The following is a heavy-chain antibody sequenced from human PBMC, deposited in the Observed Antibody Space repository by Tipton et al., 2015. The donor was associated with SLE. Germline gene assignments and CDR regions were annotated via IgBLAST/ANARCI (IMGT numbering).Heavy chain of an antibody. D-gene: IGHD3-3*01. CDR1: GGSISSSSYY. J-gene: IGHJ5*02. V-gene: IGHV4-61*01. Sequence: TLSLTCTVSGGSISSSSYYWSWFRQSPGKGLEWIGFVYDSGTTKYNPSLKSRLTISVDRSKNQFSLKLNSPTAADTAIYYCAKGARWFDDFWSGYPLGNYFDPWGQGILVTVSS. CDR2: VYDSGTT. CDR3: AKGARWFDDFWSGYPLGNYFDP.